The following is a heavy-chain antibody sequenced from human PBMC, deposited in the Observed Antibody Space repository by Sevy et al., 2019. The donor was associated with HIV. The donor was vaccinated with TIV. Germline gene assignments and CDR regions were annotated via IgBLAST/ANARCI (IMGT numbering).Heavy chain of an antibody. V-gene: IGHV1-2*02. Sequence: ASVKVSCKASGYTFTGYYMHWVQQAPGQGLEWMGWINPNSGGTNYAQKFQGRVTMTRDTSISTAYMELSRLRSDDTAVYYCARERDPNYDILTGYSWGVFDYWGQGTLVTVSS. D-gene: IGHD3-9*01. J-gene: IGHJ4*02. CDR3: ARERDPNYDILTGYSWGVFDY. CDR2: INPNSGGT. CDR1: GYTFTGYY.